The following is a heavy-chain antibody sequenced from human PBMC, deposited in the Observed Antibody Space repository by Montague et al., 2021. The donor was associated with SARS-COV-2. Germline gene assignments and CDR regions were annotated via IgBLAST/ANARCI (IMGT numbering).Heavy chain of an antibody. CDR1: GGSISSSSYY. Sequence: SETLSLTCTVSGGSISSSSYYWGWIRQPPGKGLEWFGSIDYSGSTYSXXXLKSRVTISVDTSKNQFSLKLTSVTAADTAVYYCARVGRQQLVRLSGMDVWGQGTTVTVSS. CDR2: IDYSGST. CDR3: ARVGRQQLVRLSGMDV. V-gene: IGHV4-39*07. J-gene: IGHJ6*02. D-gene: IGHD6-13*01.